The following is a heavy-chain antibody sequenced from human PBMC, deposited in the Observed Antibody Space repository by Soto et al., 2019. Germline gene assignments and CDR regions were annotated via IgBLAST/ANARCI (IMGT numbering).Heavy chain of an antibody. D-gene: IGHD1-1*01. J-gene: IGHJ6*02. V-gene: IGHV3-30-3*01. CDR1: GFTFSSYA. Sequence: QVQLVESGGGVVQPGRSLRLSCAASGFTFSSYAMHWVRQAPGKGLEWVAVISYDGSNKYYADSVKGRFTISRDNSKNPLYLQLNSLRAEYTAVYYCARDRELEHPVPSHYGMDVWGHGTTVTVSS. CDR2: ISYDGSNK. CDR3: ARDRELEHPVPSHYGMDV.